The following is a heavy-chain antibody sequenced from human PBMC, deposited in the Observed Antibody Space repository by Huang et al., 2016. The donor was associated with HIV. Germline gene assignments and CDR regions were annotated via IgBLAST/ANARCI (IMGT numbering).Heavy chain of an antibody. CDR1: GGTFTSYA. CDR2: IIPTCGTS. V-gene: IGHV1-69*01. J-gene: IGHJ4*02. Sequence: QVQLVQSGAEVKKPGSSVKVSCKASGGTFTSYAVSWVRQAPGQGLEWRGGIIPTCGTSNEAQKFQGRLTITADESTNTVYMELNSLTSEDTGVYYCARDTPYSGSYYGIGDFWGQGTLVTVTS. CDR3: ARDTPYSGSYYGIGDF. D-gene: IGHD1-26*01.